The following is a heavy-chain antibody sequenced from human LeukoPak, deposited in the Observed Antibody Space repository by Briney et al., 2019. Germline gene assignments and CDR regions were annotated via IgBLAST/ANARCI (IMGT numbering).Heavy chain of an antibody. D-gene: IGHD6-19*01. V-gene: IGHV1-18*04. CDR2: ISASNGNT. Sequence: ASVKASCKASGYTFAGFYIHWVRQAPGQGLEWMGWISASNGNTDYAQNFQGRVTMTTDTSTSTAYMELKSLRSDDTAVYYCAREGRLAPWLVPGGWFDPWGQGTLVTVSS. J-gene: IGHJ5*02. CDR3: AREGRLAPWLVPGGWFDP. CDR1: GYTFAGFY.